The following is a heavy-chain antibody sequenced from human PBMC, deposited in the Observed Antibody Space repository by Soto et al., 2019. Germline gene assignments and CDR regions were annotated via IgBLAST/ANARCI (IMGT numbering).Heavy chain of an antibody. J-gene: IGHJ4*02. Sequence: SESLSLTCSVSCGSFSNDNYYWSWIRQPPGNQLEWIGSTYYGGSTIYNPSLKRRVTISVDXSKNQFSLKLSPVTATDTAIYYCASGAWKGDYWGQGTMVTVSS. CDR3: ASGAWKGDY. D-gene: IGHD2-21*02. CDR2: TYYGGST. V-gene: IGHV4-61*01. CDR1: CGSFSNDNYY.